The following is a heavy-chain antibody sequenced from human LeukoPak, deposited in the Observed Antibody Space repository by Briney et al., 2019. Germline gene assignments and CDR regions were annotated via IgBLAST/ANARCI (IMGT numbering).Heavy chain of an antibody. CDR2: ISQDGSET. CDR1: GFTFNSFF. J-gene: IGHJ4*02. V-gene: IGHV3-7*01. Sequence: TGGSLRLSCAASGFTFNSFFLNWVRLTPGRELEWLACISQDGSETFYMGSVRGRFTIYRDNTKNSLSLQMDSLRAEDTAVYFCVRDLGHSRHYFEYWGQGALVTVSS. D-gene: IGHD7-27*01. CDR3: VRDLGHSRHYFEY.